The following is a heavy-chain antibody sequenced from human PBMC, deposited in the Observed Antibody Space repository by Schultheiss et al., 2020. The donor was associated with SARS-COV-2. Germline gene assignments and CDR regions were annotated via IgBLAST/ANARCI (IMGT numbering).Heavy chain of an antibody. V-gene: IGHV4-38-2*02. Sequence: SETLSLTCTVSGGSISSYYWGWIRQPPGKGLEWIGSIYHSGSTYYNPSLKSRVTISVDTSKNQFSLKLSSVTAADTAVYYCARGGLVFGSSSSGDNDYWGQGTLVTVSS. CDR3: ARGGLVFGSSSSGDNDY. J-gene: IGHJ4*02. CDR2: IYHSGST. D-gene: IGHD6-6*01. CDR1: GGSISSYY.